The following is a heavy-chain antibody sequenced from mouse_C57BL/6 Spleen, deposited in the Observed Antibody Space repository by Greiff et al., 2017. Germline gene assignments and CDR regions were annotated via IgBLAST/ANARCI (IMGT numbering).Heavy chain of an antibody. CDR1: GFTFSDYG. J-gene: IGHJ1*03. CDR3: ARGGLRTGYFDV. V-gene: IGHV5-17*01. CDR2: ISSGSSTI. D-gene: IGHD1-1*01. Sequence: EVMLVESGGGLVKPGGSLKLSCAASGFTFSDYGMHWVRQAPEKGLEWVAYISSGSSTIYYAATVKGRFTISRDNAKNTLFLQMTSLRSEDTAIYYCARGGLRTGYFDVWGTGTTVTVSS.